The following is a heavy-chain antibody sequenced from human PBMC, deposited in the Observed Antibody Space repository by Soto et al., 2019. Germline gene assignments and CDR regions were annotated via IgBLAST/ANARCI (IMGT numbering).Heavy chain of an antibody. V-gene: IGHV3-7*05. D-gene: IGHD3-9*01. Sequence: PGGSMILSWASSGFTFSRFWMILIRPAPGKGLEWAANIKQDGSEKYYVDSVKGRFTISRDNAKNSLYLQLNSLRADDTAVYYCARVEVYYDLLTGYKGTGQTNWGQGTLVTVSS. CDR1: GFTFSRFW. CDR3: ARVEVYYDLLTGYKGTGQTN. J-gene: IGHJ4*02. CDR2: IKQDGSEK.